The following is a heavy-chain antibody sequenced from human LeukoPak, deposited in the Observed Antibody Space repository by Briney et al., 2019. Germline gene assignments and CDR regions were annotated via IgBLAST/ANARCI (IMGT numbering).Heavy chain of an antibody. D-gene: IGHD3-22*01. CDR3: ARAPSEVGGYYPEYFRH. CDR1: GFTFSRYW. CDR2: IKSDGKT. V-gene: IGHV3-74*01. Sequence: GGSLSHPCEAPGFTFSRYWMHWVRQAPGKGLVWVSRIKSDGKTNYADSVKGRFTISRDNAKNTVSLQMNSLRADDTGVYYCARAPSEVGGYYPEYFRHWGQGTLVSVSS. J-gene: IGHJ1*01.